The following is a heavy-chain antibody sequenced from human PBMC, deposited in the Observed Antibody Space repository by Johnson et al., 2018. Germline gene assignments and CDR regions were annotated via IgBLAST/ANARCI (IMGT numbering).Heavy chain of an antibody. CDR2: IKQDGSEK. J-gene: IGHJ3*02. D-gene: IGHD2-15*01. CDR3: ARVYCSGGRCYSGLDAFDI. CDR1: GFTFSSYW. V-gene: IGHV3-7*04. Sequence: VQLVESGGGLVQPGGSLRLSCAASGFTFSSYWMSWVRQAPGKGLEWVANIKQDGSEKYYVDSVKGRFTISRDNAKSSLYLQMNSLRAEDTAVYYWARVYCSGGRCYSGLDAFDIWGQGTKVTVSS.